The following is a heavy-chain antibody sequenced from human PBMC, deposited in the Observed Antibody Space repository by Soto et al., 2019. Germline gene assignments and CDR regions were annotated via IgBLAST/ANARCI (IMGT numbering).Heavy chain of an antibody. CDR2: ISGSGGST. CDR3: AKDIGGYSSGWYVVPAKIDY. V-gene: IGHV3-23*01. J-gene: IGHJ4*02. Sequence: GESLKISCAASGFTFSSYAMSWVRQAPGKGLEWVSAISGSGGSTYYADSVKGRFTISRDNSKNTLYLQMNSLRAEDTAVYYCAKDIGGYSSGWYVVPAKIDYWGQGTLVTVSS. D-gene: IGHD6-19*01. CDR1: GFTFSSYA.